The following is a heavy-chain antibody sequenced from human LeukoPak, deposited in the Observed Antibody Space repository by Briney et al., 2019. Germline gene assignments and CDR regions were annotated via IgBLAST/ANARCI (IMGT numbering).Heavy chain of an antibody. CDR2: ISGSGGST. J-gene: IGHJ1*01. D-gene: IGHD3-9*01. Sequence: QPGGSLRLSCAASGFTFSSYAMSWVRQAPGKGLEWVSAISGSGGSTYYADSVKGRFTISRDNSKSTLYLQMNSLRAEDTAVYYCAKEDDTRRYFHINPPFQHWGQGTLVTVSS. V-gene: IGHV3-23*01. CDR1: GFTFSSYA. CDR3: AKEDDTRRYFHINPPFQH.